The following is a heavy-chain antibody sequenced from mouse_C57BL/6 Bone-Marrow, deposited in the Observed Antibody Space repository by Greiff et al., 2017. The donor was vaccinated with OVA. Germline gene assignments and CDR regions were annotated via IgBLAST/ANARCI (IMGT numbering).Heavy chain of an antibody. V-gene: IGHV5-2*01. CDR1: EYEFPSHD. J-gene: IGHJ3*01. D-gene: IGHD1-1*01. Sequence: EVQLVESGGGLVQPGESLKLSCESNEYEFPSHDMSWVRKTPEKRLELVAAINSDGGSTYYPDTMESRFIISRDNTKKTLYLQMSRLRSEDTALYYCARAPYYYGSSPFAYWGQGTLVTVSA. CDR2: INSDGGST. CDR3: ARAPYYYGSSPFAY.